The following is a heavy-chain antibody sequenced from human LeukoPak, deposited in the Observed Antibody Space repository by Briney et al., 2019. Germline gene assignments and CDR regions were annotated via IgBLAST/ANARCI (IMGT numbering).Heavy chain of an antibody. Sequence: HPGGSLRLSCAASGFTFSSYAMSWVRQAPGKGLEWVSAISGSGGSTYYADSVKGRFTISRDNSKNTLYLQMNSLRAEDTAVYYCAKDPSSGWYEGVWYFDYWGQGTLVTVSS. CDR3: AKDPSSGWYEGVWYFDY. D-gene: IGHD6-19*01. J-gene: IGHJ4*02. V-gene: IGHV3-23*01. CDR2: ISGSGGST. CDR1: GFTFSSYA.